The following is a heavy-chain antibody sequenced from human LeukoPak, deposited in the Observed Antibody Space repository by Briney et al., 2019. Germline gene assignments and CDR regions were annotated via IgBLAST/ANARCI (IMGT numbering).Heavy chain of an antibody. CDR3: TTQRYCSGGSCSDY. CDR1: GFTFSNAW. J-gene: IGHJ4*02. V-gene: IGHV3-15*01. Sequence: GGSLRLTCAASGFTFSNAWMSWVRQAPGKGLEWVGRIKSKTDGGTTDYAVPVKGRFTISRDDSKNTLYLQMNSLKTEDTAVYYCTTQRYCSGGSCSDYWGQGTLVTVSS. D-gene: IGHD2-15*01. CDR2: IKSKTDGGTT.